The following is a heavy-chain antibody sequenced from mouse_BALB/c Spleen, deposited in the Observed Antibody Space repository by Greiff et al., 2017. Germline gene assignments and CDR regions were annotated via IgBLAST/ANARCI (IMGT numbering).Heavy chain of an antibody. Sequence: EVKLVESGGGLVKPGGSLKLSCAASGFTFSSYDMSWVRQSPEKRLAWVAEISSGGSYTYYPDTVTGRFTISRDNAKNTLYLEMSSLRSEDTAMYYCARRQLGLRGAMDYWGQGTSVTVSS. CDR1: GFTFSSYD. J-gene: IGHJ4*01. V-gene: IGHV5-9-4*01. CDR3: ARRQLGLRGAMDY. CDR2: ISSGGSYT. D-gene: IGHD3-2*01.